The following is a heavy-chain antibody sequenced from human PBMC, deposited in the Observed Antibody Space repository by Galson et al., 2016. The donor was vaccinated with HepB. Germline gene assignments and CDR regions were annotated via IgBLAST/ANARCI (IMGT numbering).Heavy chain of an antibody. CDR3: ARIALYHDSVRAFDI. CDR1: GFSLSTSGMC. J-gene: IGHJ3*02. D-gene: IGHD3-22*01. CDR2: IDWDDDK. V-gene: IGHV2-70*01. Sequence: PALVKPTQTLTLTCTFSGFSLSTSGMCVSWIRQPPGKALECLALIDWDDDKYYSTSLKTRLTISKDTSKNQVVLTMTNMDPVDTATYYCARIALYHDSVRAFDIWGQGTMVTVSS.